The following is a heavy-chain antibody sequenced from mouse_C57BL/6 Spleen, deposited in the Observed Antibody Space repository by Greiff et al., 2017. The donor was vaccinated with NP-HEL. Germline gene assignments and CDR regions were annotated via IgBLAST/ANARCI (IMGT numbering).Heavy chain of an antibody. CDR1: GYTFTDYY. J-gene: IGHJ2*01. CDR2: IYPGSGNT. CDR3: ARSGLLLDY. D-gene: IGHD1-1*01. V-gene: IGHV1-76*01. Sequence: QVQLKESGAELVRPGASVKLSCKASGYTFTDYYINWVKQRPGQGLEWIARIYPGSGNTYYNEKFKGKATLTAKKSSSTAYMQLSSLTSEDSAVYFCARSGLLLDYWGQGTTLTVSS.